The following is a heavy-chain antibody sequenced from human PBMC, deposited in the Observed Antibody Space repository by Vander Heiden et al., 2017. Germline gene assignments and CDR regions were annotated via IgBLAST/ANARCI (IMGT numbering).Heavy chain of an antibody. V-gene: IGHV3-11*01. CDR2: ISSSGSTI. CDR1: GFTFSAYY. J-gene: IGHJ3*02. CDR3: ARGGMVRKDAFDI. Sequence: QVQQVASGGGLVTPGGPLRLSCAASGFTFSAYYMSRIRQAPGKELEWGSYISSSGSTIYYADSVKSRFTISRDNAKNSLYLQMNSQRAEDTAVYYCARGGMVRKDAFDIWGQGTMVTVSS. D-gene: IGHD3-10*01.